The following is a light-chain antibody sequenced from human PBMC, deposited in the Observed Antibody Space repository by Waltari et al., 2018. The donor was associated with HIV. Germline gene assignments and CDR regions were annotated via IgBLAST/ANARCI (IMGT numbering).Light chain of an antibody. Sequence: DIQMTQSPSSMSASLGDSVTITCRASQRIGSYLNWYQHRSGEAHKVIISVASSLQVGVPPRFRGSGSGTEFSLTISDLQPDDFVTYYCQQTYGLPRTFGQGTNLEI. V-gene: IGKV1-39*01. J-gene: IGKJ1*01. CDR1: QRIGSY. CDR3: QQTYGLPRT. CDR2: VAS.